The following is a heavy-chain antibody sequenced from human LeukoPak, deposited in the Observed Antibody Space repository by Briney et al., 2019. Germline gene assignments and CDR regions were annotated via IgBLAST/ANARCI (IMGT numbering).Heavy chain of an antibody. J-gene: IGHJ4*02. CDR3: ARDRVGDH. CDR1: GFTFSSYW. D-gene: IGHD3-10*01. Sequence: GGSLRLSCAASGFTFSSYWMTWVRQAPGKGLEWVANIKQDGSEKYYVDSVKGRFTISRENTENSLYLQMNSLRAEDTAVYYCARDRVGDHWGQGTLVTVSS. CDR2: IKQDGSEK. V-gene: IGHV3-7*01.